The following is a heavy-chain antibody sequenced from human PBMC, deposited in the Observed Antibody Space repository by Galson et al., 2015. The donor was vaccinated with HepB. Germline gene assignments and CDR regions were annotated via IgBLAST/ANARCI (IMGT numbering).Heavy chain of an antibody. Sequence: SVKVSCKASGFTFTSSAMQWVRQARGQRLEWIGWIVVGSGNTNYAQKFQERATITRDMSTSTAYMELSSLRSEDTAVYYCAAGLLWFGEPPAYWGQGTLVTVSS. CDR1: GFTFTSSA. CDR3: AAGLLWFGEPPAY. CDR2: IVVGSGNT. D-gene: IGHD3-10*01. V-gene: IGHV1-58*02. J-gene: IGHJ4*02.